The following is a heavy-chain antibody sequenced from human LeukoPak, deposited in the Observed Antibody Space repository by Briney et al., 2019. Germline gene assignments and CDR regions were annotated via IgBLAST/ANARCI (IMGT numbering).Heavy chain of an antibody. J-gene: IGHJ4*02. D-gene: IGHD3-22*01. V-gene: IGHV5-51*01. CDR3: AMRYDSSSYYYFDS. Sequence: GESLKISCKGSGYSFTSYWIGWVRQMPGKGLEWMGIIYPSDSDTRYSPSFQGQVTISVDKSINTAYLQWSSLKASDSAMYYCAMRYDSSSYYYFDSWGQGTLVIVSS. CDR2: IYPSDSDT. CDR1: GYSFTSYW.